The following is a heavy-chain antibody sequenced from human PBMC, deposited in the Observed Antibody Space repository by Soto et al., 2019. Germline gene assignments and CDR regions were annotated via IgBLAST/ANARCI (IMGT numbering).Heavy chain of an antibody. D-gene: IGHD7-27*01. CDR3: ARDELGIVCSRAYFDY. V-gene: IGHV3-30-3*01. CDR2: ISYDGSNK. CDR1: GFTFSSYV. J-gene: IGHJ4*02. Sequence: QVQLVESGGGVVQPGRSLRLSCAASGFTFSSYVMHWVRQAPGKGLEWVAVISYDGSNKYYADSVKGRFTISRDNSKNTLYLQMNSLRAEDTAVYYCARDELGIVCSRAYFDYWGQGTLVTVSS.